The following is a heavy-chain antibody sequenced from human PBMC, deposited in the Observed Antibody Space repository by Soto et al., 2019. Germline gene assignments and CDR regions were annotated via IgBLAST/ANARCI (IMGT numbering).Heavy chain of an antibody. D-gene: IGHD4-4*01. J-gene: IGHJ6*02. CDR2: TYYRSKWYH. CDR3: ARHADDSNYPLYYYYGMDV. CDR1: GESVSTNSAT. Sequence: SQTLSLTCAISGESVSTNSATWDWIRPSPSRGLEWLGRTYYRSKWYHDYAVSVKGRITINADTSNNQLSLKLSSVTAADTAVYYCARHADDSNYPLYYYYGMDVWGQGTTVTVSS. V-gene: IGHV6-1*01.